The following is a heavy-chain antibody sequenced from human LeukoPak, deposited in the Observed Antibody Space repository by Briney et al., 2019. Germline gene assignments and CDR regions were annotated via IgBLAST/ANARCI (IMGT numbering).Heavy chain of an antibody. Sequence: GGSRRRSCAASRFSFSSYAMSWVRQAPGKGREWVSAISGSGGSTFYADSVKGRFTISRDNARNTLYLQMNILRAEDTAVYYCAKGTVAGTMEAFDYCGQGNLLTVSS. CDR1: RFSFSSYA. CDR2: ISGSGGST. J-gene: IGHJ4*02. CDR3: AKGTVAGTMEAFDY. V-gene: IGHV3-23*01. D-gene: IGHD6-19*01.